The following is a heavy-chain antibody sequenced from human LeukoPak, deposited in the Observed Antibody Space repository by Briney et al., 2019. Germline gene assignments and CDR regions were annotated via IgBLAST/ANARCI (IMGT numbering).Heavy chain of an antibody. D-gene: IGHD1-26*01. Sequence: ASVKVSCKSSGYTFTSYYMHWVRQAPGQGIEWMGVINPSGGSTSYAQKFQGRVTITTDESTSTAYMELSSLRSGDTAVYYCASLKWEPLAQPFDYWGQGTLLTVSS. V-gene: IGHV1-46*01. CDR1: GYTFTSYY. J-gene: IGHJ4*02. CDR2: INPSGGST. CDR3: ASLKWEPLAQPFDY.